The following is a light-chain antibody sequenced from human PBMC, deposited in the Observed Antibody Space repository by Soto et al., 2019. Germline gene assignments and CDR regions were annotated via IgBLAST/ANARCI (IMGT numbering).Light chain of an antibody. CDR3: QQCAHSPLT. CDR2: DAS. V-gene: IGKV3-20*01. J-gene: IGKJ4*01. CDR1: QSVTNNY. Sequence: EIVLTQSPGTLSLSPGERATLSCRASQSVTNNYLAWFQQKPGQAPRLLIYDASNRATGIPDRFSGSGSGTDFTLTMSRLEPEDFAVYYCQQCAHSPLTFGGGTKVEIK.